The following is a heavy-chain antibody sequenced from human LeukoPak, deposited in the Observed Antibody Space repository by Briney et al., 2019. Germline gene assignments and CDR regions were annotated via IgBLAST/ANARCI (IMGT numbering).Heavy chain of an antibody. D-gene: IGHD3-10*01. CDR3: AREAEGDGSGERQGPRAYFDY. CDR2: IYYSGST. Sequence: PSETLSLTCTVSGGSISSGDCYWSWIRQPPGKGLEWIGYIYYSGSTYYNPSLKSRVTISVDTSKNQFSLKLSSVTAADTAVYYCAREAEGDGSGERQGPRAYFDYWGQGTLVTVSS. V-gene: IGHV4-30-4*01. CDR1: GGSISSGDCY. J-gene: IGHJ4*02.